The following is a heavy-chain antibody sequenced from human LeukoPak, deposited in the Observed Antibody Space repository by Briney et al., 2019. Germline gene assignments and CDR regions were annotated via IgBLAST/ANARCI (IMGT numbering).Heavy chain of an antibody. J-gene: IGHJ4*02. V-gene: IGHV4-39*07. Sequence: SETLSLTCTVSGGSISSSSYYWGWIRQPPGKGLEWIGSIYYSGSTYYNPSLKSRVTISVDTSKNQFSLKLSSVTAADTAVYYCARVVGYFDWLLALNYFDYWGQGTLVTVSS. CDR3: ARVVGYFDWLLALNYFDY. CDR2: IYYSGST. CDR1: GGSISSSSYY. D-gene: IGHD3-9*01.